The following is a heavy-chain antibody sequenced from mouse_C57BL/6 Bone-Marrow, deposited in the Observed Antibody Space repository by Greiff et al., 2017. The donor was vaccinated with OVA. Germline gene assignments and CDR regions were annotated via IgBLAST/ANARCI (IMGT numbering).Heavy chain of an antibody. Sequence: QVQLQQPGAELVMPGASVKLSCKASGYTFTSYWMHWVKQRPGQGLEWIGEIDPSDSDTNYNHKFKGKSTLTVDKSSSTVYMQLSSLTSEDSAVYYGEREGEDEEEAPYYAMDYCGRGNSVTVTA. J-gene: IGHJ4*01. V-gene: IGHV1-69*01. CDR3: EREGEDEEEAPYYAMDY. CDR2: IDPSDSDT. CDR1: GYTFTSYW.